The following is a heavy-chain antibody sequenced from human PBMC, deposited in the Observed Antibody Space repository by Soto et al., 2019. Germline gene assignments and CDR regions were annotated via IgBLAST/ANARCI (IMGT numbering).Heavy chain of an antibody. J-gene: IGHJ6*01. CDR2: IIPIFGTA. V-gene: IGHV1-69*01. D-gene: IGHD3-10*01. Sequence: QVQLVQSGAEVKKPGSSVKVSCKASGGTFSSSAISWVRQAPEQGLEWMGGIIPIFGTANYAQKLQGRVTITADESTSTAYMELSSLRAEYTAVNYCSRDYLMVRGVIIPRVFGHYYYGMDFWGQGTTVTVSS. CDR1: GGTFSSSA. CDR3: SRDYLMVRGVIIPRVFGHYYYGMDF.